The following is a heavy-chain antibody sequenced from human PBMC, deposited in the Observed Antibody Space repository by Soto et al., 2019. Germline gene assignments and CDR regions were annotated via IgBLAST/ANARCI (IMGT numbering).Heavy chain of an antibody. V-gene: IGHV3-21*01. D-gene: IGHD6-13*01. CDR3: ASSSSWYYFN. CDR1: GFSFSGSS. J-gene: IGHJ4*02. Sequence: EVQLVESGGALVKPGGSLRLSCVASGFSFSGSSMNWVRQAPGKGLERVSSISNSGGNIYYADSVRGRFTISRDNAKNSLYLQMDNLRVEDTAVYYCASSSSWYYFNWGQGTLVTVSS. CDR2: ISNSGGNI.